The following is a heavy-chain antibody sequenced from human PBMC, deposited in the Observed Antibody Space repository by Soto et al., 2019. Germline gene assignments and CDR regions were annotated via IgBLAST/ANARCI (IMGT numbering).Heavy chain of an antibody. CDR1: GYTFTSYY. CDR2: INPSGGST. D-gene: IGHD3-3*01. Sequence: ASVKVSCXASGYTFTSYYMHWVRQAPGQGLEWMGIINPSGGSTSYAQKFQGRVTMTRDTSTSTVYMELSSLRSEDTAVYYCAREQTYDFWSGYHNWFDPWGQGTLVTVSS. V-gene: IGHV1-46*01. J-gene: IGHJ5*02. CDR3: AREQTYDFWSGYHNWFDP.